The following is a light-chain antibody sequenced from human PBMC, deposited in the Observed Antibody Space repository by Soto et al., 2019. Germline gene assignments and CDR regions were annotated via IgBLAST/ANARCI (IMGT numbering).Light chain of an antibody. CDR2: EVS. CDR3: SSFANSNTRV. Sequence: QSVLTQPASVSGSPGQSITISCTGTSSDIGAYNYVSWYQQHPGKAPKLMIYEVSNRPSGVSNRFSGSKSANTASLTISGLQAEDEADYYCSSFANSNTRVFGGGTKVTVL. CDR1: SSDIGAYNY. V-gene: IGLV2-14*01. J-gene: IGLJ2*01.